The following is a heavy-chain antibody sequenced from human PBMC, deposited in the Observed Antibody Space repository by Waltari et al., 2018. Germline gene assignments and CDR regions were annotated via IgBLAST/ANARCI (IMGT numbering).Heavy chain of an antibody. D-gene: IGHD2-21*01. CDR2: VNSAGTGS. Sequence: EVQLVESGGGLVQPGGSLRLSCAASGFTFGDYWMHWVRQVPGKGLLWVSHVNSAGTGSSEADSVKGRFTISRDNARNILYLQMNSLTVEDTAVYYCARDTPGDGIDYWGQGTLVTVSP. V-gene: IGHV3-74*01. CDR1: GFTFGDYW. J-gene: IGHJ4*02. CDR3: ARDTPGDGIDY.